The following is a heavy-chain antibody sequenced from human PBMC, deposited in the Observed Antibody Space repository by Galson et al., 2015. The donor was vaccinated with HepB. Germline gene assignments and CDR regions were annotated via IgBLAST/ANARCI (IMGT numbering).Heavy chain of an antibody. V-gene: IGHV6-1*01. CDR2: TYYQSKWYR. CDR1: GDSVSSDSSA. D-gene: IGHD5-12*01. Sequence: CAISGDSVSSDSSAWNRLRKSPSRGLGWLGRTYYQSKWYRDYAVSVKSRITISTDTSKNQFSLHLNSVTPEDTAVYYCARGWLRNMFDIWGQGTMVTVSS. CDR3: ARGWLRNMFDI. J-gene: IGHJ3*02.